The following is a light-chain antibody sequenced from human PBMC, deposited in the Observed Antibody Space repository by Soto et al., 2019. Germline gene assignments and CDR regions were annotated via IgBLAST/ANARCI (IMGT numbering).Light chain of an antibody. J-gene: IGKJ3*01. V-gene: IGKV1-9*01. Sequence: IQLTQSPSSLSASVGDRVTITCRASQGISSFLAWYQQKPGRATKLLIYVASTLQSGVPSRFSGSGSGTDFTLTISSLQPEDFATYYCQPLNSFPIGFGPGNKVEIQ. CDR3: QPLNSFPIG. CDR2: VAS. CDR1: QGISSF.